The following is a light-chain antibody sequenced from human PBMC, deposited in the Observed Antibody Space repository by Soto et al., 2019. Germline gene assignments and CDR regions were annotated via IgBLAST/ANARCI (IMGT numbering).Light chain of an antibody. CDR2: EGS. J-gene: IGLJ1*01. Sequence: QSALTQPASVSGSPGQSITISCTRTSSDVGSYNLVSWYQQHPGKAPKLMIYEGSKRPSGVSNRFSGSKSGNTASLTISGLQAEDEADYYCCSYAGSSTAYVFGTGTKLTVL. CDR1: SSDVGSYNL. V-gene: IGLV2-23*01. CDR3: CSYAGSSTAYV.